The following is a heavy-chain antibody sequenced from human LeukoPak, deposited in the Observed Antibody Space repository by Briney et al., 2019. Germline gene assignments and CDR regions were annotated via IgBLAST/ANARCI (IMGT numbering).Heavy chain of an antibody. CDR2: IYSGGDP. CDR3: ARDSSLYCGGDCVPDY. Sequence: GGSLRLSCAASGFTVSSSYMSWVRQAPGKGLEWVSLIYSGGDPYYADSVKGRFTISRDNSKNTLYLQMNSLRTEDTAVYYCARDSSLYCGGDCVPDYWGQGILVTVSP. D-gene: IGHD2-21*02. J-gene: IGHJ4*02. V-gene: IGHV3-53*05. CDR1: GFTVSSSY.